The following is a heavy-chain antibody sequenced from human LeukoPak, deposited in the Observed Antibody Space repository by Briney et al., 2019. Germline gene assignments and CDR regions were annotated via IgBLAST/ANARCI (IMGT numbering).Heavy chain of an antibody. D-gene: IGHD3-10*01. CDR3: AKDKEGITMVRGVDY. CDR2: ISATGGTI. Sequence: PGGSLRLSCAASGFTFSSNGMNWVRQAPGEGLEWVSYISATGGTIYYADSVKGRFTISRDNAKNSLYLQMNSLRAEDTAVYYCAKDKEGITMVRGVDYWGQGTLVTVSS. CDR1: GFTFSSNG. V-gene: IGHV3-48*03. J-gene: IGHJ4*02.